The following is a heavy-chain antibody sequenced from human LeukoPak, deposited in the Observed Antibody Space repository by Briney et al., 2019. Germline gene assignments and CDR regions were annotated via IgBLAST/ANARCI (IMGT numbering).Heavy chain of an antibody. D-gene: IGHD3-9*01. CDR3: ARNNILTGGGAFDI. CDR2: ISAYNGNT. Sequence: ASVKVSCKASGYTFTSYGISWVRQAPGPGLEWMGWISAYNGNTNYAQKLQGRVTMTTDTSTSTAYMELRSLRTDDTAVYYCARNNILTGGGAFDIWGQGTMVTVSS. CDR1: GYTFTSYG. J-gene: IGHJ3*02. V-gene: IGHV1-18*01.